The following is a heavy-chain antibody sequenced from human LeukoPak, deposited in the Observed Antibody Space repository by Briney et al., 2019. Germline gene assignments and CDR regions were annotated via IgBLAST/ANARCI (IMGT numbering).Heavy chain of an antibody. Sequence: GGTLRLSCVASGFTFSTYDMSWVRQAPGKGLRWVSVISGSGGSTYYADSVKGRFTISRDNAKNTLYLQMNSLRAEDTAVYYCARGWEGYFDYWGQGTLVTVSS. D-gene: IGHD6-19*01. CDR2: ISGSGGST. CDR1: GFTFSTYD. J-gene: IGHJ4*02. CDR3: ARGWEGYFDY. V-gene: IGHV3-23*01.